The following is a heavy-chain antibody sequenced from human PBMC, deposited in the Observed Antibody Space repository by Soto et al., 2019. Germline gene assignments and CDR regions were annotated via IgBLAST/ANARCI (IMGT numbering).Heavy chain of an antibody. CDR3: ARGGSSWDPALDFDY. J-gene: IGHJ4*02. CDR1: GFTFSSYG. V-gene: IGHV3-33*01. D-gene: IGHD6-13*01. CDR2: IWYDGSNK. Sequence: VGSLRLSCAASGFTFSSYGMHWVRQAPGKGLEWVAVIWYDGSNKYYADSVKGRFTISRDNSKNTLYLQMNSLRAEDTAVYYCARGGSSWDPALDFDYWGQGTLVTVSS.